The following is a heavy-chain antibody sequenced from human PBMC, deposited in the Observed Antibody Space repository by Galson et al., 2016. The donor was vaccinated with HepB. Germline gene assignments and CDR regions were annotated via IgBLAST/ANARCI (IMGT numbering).Heavy chain of an antibody. V-gene: IGHV3-15*01. Sequence: SLRLSCAASGFTFTNAWVSWVRQAPGKGLEWVGRIKSKTDGGSIEYAAVGKGRFTISRDDSKNTLYLHMTSLRTDDTAMYYCTTPTTGEWGQGTLVTVS. D-gene: IGHD3-16*01. J-gene: IGHJ4*02. CDR1: GFTFTNAW. CDR2: IKSKTDGGSI. CDR3: TTPTTGE.